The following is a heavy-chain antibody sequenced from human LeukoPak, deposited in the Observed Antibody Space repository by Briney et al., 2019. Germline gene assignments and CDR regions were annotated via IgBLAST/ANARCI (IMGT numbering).Heavy chain of an antibody. Sequence: PSETLSLTCAVYVGSFSGYYWSWIRQPPGTGLEWIGEINHSGSTNYNPSLPSPVTISVDTSKNQFSLKLSSVAAADTAVYYCARVGTRPISRWGQGTLVTVSS. CDR2: INHSGST. CDR1: VGSFSGYY. J-gene: IGHJ4*02. CDR3: ARVGTRPISR. V-gene: IGHV4-34*01. D-gene: IGHD3-10*01.